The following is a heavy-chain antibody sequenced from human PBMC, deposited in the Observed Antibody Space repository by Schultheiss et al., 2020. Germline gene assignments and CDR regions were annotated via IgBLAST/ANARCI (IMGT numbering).Heavy chain of an antibody. CDR1: GGSISSGSYY. Sequence: SETLSLTCTVSGGSISSGSYYWSWIRQPAGKGLEWIGRIYTSGSTYYNPSLKSRVTISVDTSKNQFSLKLSSVTAADTAVYYCARKAHGSSCFDYWGQGTLVTVSS. D-gene: IGHD6-13*01. J-gene: IGHJ4*02. CDR3: ARKAHGSSCFDY. V-gene: IGHV4-61*02. CDR2: IYTSGST.